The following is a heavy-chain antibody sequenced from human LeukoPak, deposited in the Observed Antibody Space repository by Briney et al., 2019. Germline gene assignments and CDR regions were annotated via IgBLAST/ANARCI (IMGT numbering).Heavy chain of an antibody. Sequence: GRSLRLSCAASGFTFSSYGMHWVRQAPGKGLEWVAVIWYDGSNKYYADSVKGRFTISRDNSKNTLYLQMNSLRAEDTAVYYCARSMVRGVIIEDPHYYYGMDVWGQGTTVTVSS. CDR1: GFTFSSYG. J-gene: IGHJ6*02. CDR2: IWYDGSNK. CDR3: ARSMVRGVIIEDPHYYYGMDV. D-gene: IGHD3-10*01. V-gene: IGHV3-33*01.